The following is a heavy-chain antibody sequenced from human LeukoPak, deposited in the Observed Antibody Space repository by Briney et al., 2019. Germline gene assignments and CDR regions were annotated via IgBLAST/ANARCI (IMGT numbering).Heavy chain of an antibody. V-gene: IGHV3-53*01. Sequence: GGSLRLSCAASGFTVSRNYMSWVRQAPGKGLEWVSVSYSGGETYYPDSVKGRFTVSRDNPKNTVYLQMNSLRAEDTAVYFCARSPVLDRNDWSFADWGQGTLVTVSS. CDR2: SYSGGET. CDR1: GFTVSRNY. D-gene: IGHD1-1*01. J-gene: IGHJ4*02. CDR3: ARSPVLDRNDWSFAD.